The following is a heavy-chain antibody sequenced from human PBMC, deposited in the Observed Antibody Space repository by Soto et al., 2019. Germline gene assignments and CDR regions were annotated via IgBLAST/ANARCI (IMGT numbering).Heavy chain of an antibody. J-gene: IGHJ6*02. V-gene: IGHV4-31*02. D-gene: IGHD3-10*01. CDR2: IYYSGST. CDR3: ARDPSREVRGVIDYYYGMDV. Sequence: SETLCVRWTVAGGSIVGGGGCWSWIRQHPGKGLEWIGYIYYSGSTYYNPSVKSRVTISIDTSKNTLYLKMNSVTAEDTAVYYCARDPSREVRGVIDYYYGMDVWGQGTTVTAP. CDR1: GGSIVGGGGC.